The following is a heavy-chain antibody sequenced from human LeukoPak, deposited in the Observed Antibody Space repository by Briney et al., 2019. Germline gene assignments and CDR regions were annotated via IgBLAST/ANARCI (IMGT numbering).Heavy chain of an antibody. CDR1: GGSFSNYY. V-gene: IGHV4-34*01. Sequence: SETLSLTCAVYGGSFSNYYWSWIRQPPGKGLEWIGEINHSGSTNYNPSLKSRVTISVDTSKNQFSLKLSSVTAADTAVYYCAREAFTMVRGVIIESYYNYYGMDVWGKGTTATVSS. D-gene: IGHD3-10*01. CDR3: AREAFTMVRGVIIESYYNYYGMDV. CDR2: INHSGST. J-gene: IGHJ6*04.